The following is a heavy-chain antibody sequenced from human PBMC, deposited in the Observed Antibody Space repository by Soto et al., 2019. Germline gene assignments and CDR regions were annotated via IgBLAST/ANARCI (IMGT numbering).Heavy chain of an antibody. J-gene: IGHJ4*02. V-gene: IGHV1-46*01. D-gene: IGHD3-22*01. Sequence: QVQVAQSGAEVKRPGASVKVSCWASRYPFTNFYIHWVRQAPGQGLEWMGIINPSGGSTAYAQKFLGRVTMTRDTSTSTVYMEVGSLRSEDTAVYYCARADYYGSSGYHLDYWGQGTLVTVSS. CDR1: RYPFTNFY. CDR2: INPSGGST. CDR3: ARADYYGSSGYHLDY.